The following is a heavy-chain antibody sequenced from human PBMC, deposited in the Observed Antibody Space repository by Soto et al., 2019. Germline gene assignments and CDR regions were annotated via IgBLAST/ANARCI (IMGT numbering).Heavy chain of an antibody. J-gene: IGHJ4*02. CDR3: ARDHSGSYFAY. V-gene: IGHV3-33*01. CDR1: GFTFSSYG. CDR2: IWYDGSNK. Sequence: QVQLVESGGGVVQPGRSLRLSCAASGFTFSSYGMHWVRQAPGKGLEWVAVIWYDGSNKYYADSVKGRFTISRDNSKHTLYLQMNSLGAEDTAVYYCARDHSGSYFAYWGQGTLVTVSS. D-gene: IGHD1-26*01.